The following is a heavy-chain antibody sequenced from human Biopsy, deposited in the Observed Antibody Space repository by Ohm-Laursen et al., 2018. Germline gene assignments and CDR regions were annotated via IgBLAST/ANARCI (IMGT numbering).Heavy chain of an antibody. Sequence: SDTLSLTCTVSGGSVSSNTDYWAWLRQPPGKGLEWIGSIFYTGIIFYNPSLKSRVSISVDTSKNQFSLNLNSVTASDTALYYCARPLRGGEYEGFDLWGPGTMVSVSP. V-gene: IGHV4-39*01. J-gene: IGHJ3*01. CDR1: GGSVSSNTDY. CDR2: IFYTGII. CDR3: ARPLRGGEYEGFDL. D-gene: IGHD4-17*01.